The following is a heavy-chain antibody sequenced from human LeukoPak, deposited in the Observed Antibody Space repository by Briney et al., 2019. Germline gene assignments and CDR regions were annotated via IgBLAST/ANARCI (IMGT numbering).Heavy chain of an antibody. Sequence: GASVKVSCKASGYTFTGYYIHWVRQAPGQGLEWVAWINPNSGDTHYAQNFQGRVTTTRDTSISTASMDLSRLRSDDTAVYYCARAPKNDAYDIWGRGTMVTVSS. V-gene: IGHV1-2*02. J-gene: IGHJ3*02. CDR3: ARAPKNDAYDI. CDR2: INPNSGDT. CDR1: GYTFTGYY.